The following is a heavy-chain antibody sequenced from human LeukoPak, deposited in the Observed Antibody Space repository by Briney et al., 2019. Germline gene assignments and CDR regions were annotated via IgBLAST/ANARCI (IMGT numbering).Heavy chain of an antibody. CDR3: AKCLSFYGSGSYNVAFDI. CDR1: GFTFSSYA. D-gene: IGHD3-10*01. Sequence: GGSLRLSCAASGFTFSSYAMSWVRQAPGKGLEWVSAISGSGGSTYYADSVKGRSTISRDNSKNTLYLQMNSLRAEDTAVYYCAKCLSFYGSGSYNVAFDIWGQGTMVTVSS. CDR2: ISGSGGST. V-gene: IGHV3-23*01. J-gene: IGHJ3*02.